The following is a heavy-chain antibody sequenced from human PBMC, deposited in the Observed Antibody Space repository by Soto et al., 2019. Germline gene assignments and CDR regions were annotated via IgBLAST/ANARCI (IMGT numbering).Heavy chain of an antibody. D-gene: IGHD3-10*01. CDR1: GDSITTYKW. CDR2: IYDSGKT. V-gene: IGHV4-4*02. CDR3: ETWQIGEYYYAMDI. J-gene: IGHJ6*02. Sequence: SETLSLTCGVSGDSITTYKWWTWVRQTPGKGLEWIVEIYDSGKTRYNLSLKMRVTISKDTSKNELSLKLNSVTVADTAVYYCETWQIGEYYYAMDILGQRTTLTVS.